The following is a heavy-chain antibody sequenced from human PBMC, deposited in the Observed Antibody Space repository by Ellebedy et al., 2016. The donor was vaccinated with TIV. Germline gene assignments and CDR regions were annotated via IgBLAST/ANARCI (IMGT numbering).Heavy chain of an antibody. J-gene: IGHJ3*02. CDR3: ARDVKNAFDI. Sequence: AASVKVSCKASGGTFSSYAISWVRQAPGQGLEWMGIINPSGGSTSYAQKFQGRVTMTRDTSTSTVYMELSSLRSEDTAVYYCARDVKNAFDIWGQGTTVTVSS. V-gene: IGHV1-46*01. CDR1: GGTFSSYA. CDR2: INPSGGST.